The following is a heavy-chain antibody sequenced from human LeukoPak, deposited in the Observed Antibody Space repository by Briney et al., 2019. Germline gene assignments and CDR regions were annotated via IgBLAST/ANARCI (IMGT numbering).Heavy chain of an antibody. J-gene: IGHJ5*02. Sequence: ASVKVSCKASGYTFTGYYMHWVRQAPGQGLEWMGWINPNSGGTNYAQKFQGRVTMTRDTSISTAYMELSRLRSDDTAVYYCARELSQLVATTGFDPWGQGTLVTVSS. D-gene: IGHD5-12*01. CDR2: INPNSGGT. CDR1: GYTFTGYY. V-gene: IGHV1-2*02. CDR3: ARELSQLVATTGFDP.